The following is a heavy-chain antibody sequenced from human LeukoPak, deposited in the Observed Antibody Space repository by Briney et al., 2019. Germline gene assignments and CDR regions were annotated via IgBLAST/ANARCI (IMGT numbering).Heavy chain of an antibody. J-gene: IGHJ6*04. Sequence: SETLSLTCAVYGGSFSGYYWSWIRQPPGKGLEWIGEINHSGSTNYNPSLKSRVPISVDTSKNQFSLKLSSVTAADTAVYYCARSAQVRYGMDVWGKGTTVTVSS. CDR3: ARSAQVRYGMDV. CDR1: GGSFSGYY. V-gene: IGHV4-34*01. CDR2: INHSGST. D-gene: IGHD3-10*01.